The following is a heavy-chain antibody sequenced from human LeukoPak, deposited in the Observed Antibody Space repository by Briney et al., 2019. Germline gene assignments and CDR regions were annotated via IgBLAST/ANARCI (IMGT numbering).Heavy chain of an antibody. V-gene: IGHV3-23*01. CDR1: GFTFSSYA. J-gene: IGHJ6*02. CDR3: AKETTYYDILTGWMEIYGMDV. D-gene: IGHD3-9*01. CDR2: ISGSGGST. Sequence: PGGSLRLSCATSGFTFSSYAMSWVRQAPGKGLEWVSAISGSGGSTYYADSVKGRFTISRDNSKNTLYLQMNSLRAEDTAVYYCAKETTYYDILTGWMEIYGMDVWGQGTTVTVSS.